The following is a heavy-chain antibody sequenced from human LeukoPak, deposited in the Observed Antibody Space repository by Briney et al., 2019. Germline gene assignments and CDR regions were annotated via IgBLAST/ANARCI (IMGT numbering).Heavy chain of an antibody. D-gene: IGHD6-19*01. CDR3: TTDRSGSSYSSGWYLKRRRYFDY. CDR1: GFTFSNAW. J-gene: IGHJ4*02. V-gene: IGHV3-15*01. CDR2: IKSKTDGGTT. Sequence: PGGSLRLSCAASGFTFSNAWMSWVRQAPGKGLEWVGRIKSKTDGGTTDYAAPVKGRFTISRDDSKNTLYLQMNSLKTEDTAVYYCTTDRSGSSYSSGWYLKRRRYFDYWGQGTLVTVSS.